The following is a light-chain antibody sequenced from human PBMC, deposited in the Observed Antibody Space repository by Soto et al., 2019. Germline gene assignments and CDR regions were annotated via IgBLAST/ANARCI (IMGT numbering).Light chain of an antibody. Sequence: QSVLTQPPSASGTPGQKVTISCSGGSSNIGTNAVNWYQQLPGTAPKLLIYNNNQRPSGVPDRFSGSKSGTSASLAISGLQSDDEADYYCAAWDDSLNGYVFGTGTKVTVL. CDR2: NNN. CDR1: SSNIGTNA. CDR3: AAWDDSLNGYV. V-gene: IGLV1-44*01. J-gene: IGLJ1*01.